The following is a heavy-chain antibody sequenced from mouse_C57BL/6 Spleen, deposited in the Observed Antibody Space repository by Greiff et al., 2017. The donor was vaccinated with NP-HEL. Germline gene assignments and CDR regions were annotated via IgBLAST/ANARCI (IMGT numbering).Heavy chain of an antibody. D-gene: IGHD2-4*01. J-gene: IGHJ4*01. CDR1: GFTFSSYA. CDR2: ISDGGSYT. CDR3: ARAQYDYDGFYYAMDY. V-gene: IGHV5-4*03. Sequence: EVKLMESGGGLVKPGGSLKLSCAASGFTFSSYAMSWVRQTPEKRLEWVATISDGGSYTYYPDNVKGRFTISRDNAKNNLYLQMSQLKSEDTAMYYCARAQYDYDGFYYAMDYWGQGTSVTVSS.